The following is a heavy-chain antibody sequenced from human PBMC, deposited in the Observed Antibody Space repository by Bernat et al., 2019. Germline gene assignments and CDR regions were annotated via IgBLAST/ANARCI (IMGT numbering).Heavy chain of an antibody. V-gene: IGHV4-31*03. D-gene: IGHD2-21*01. CDR1: GGSISSGDYY. CDR3: ARGSVGDKVDY. Sequence: QVQLQESGPGLVKPSQTLSLTCTVSGGSISSGDYYWSWIRQFPHPGKGLEWIGFINYGGSAYYNPSLKSRVVISIATSKSQFSLELSSVTAADTAVYYCARGSVGDKVDYWGQGTLVTVS. J-gene: IGHJ4*02. CDR2: INYGGSA.